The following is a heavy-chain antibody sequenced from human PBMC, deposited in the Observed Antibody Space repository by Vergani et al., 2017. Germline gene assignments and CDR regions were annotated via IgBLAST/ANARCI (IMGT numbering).Heavy chain of an antibody. D-gene: IGHD6-19*01. V-gene: IGHV3-23*01. CDR2: LSASDRRT. J-gene: IGHJ3*02. CDR1: GFTFIMHA. Sequence: EVQLLESGGDLVQPGGSLRLSCAASGFTFIMHAMSWVRQAPGKGLEWVSTLSASDRRTHDADSVKGRFTISRDNSKNTLFLHMNILRPEDTAVYYCAKVCRSEVAGTFGAFDIWGQGTMVTVSS. CDR3: AKVCRSEVAGTFGAFDI.